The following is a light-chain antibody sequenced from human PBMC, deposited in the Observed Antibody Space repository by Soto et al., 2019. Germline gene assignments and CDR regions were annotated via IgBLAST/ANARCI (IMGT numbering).Light chain of an antibody. J-gene: IGLJ1*01. CDR3: SSYTTSSTRV. CDR2: DVT. CDR1: SSDVGGYNY. Sequence: QYVLTQPASVSGSPGQSITISCTGTSSDVGGYNYVSWYQQYPGKAPKLMIYDVTNRPSGVSNRFSGSKSGNTSSLTISGLQAEDEADYYCSSYTTSSTRVFGTGTKVTVL. V-gene: IGLV2-14*01.